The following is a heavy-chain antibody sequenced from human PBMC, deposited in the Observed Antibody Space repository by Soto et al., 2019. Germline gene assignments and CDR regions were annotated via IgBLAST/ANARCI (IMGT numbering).Heavy chain of an antibody. CDR2: IYWDNDK. CDR1: GFSLSPVGGG. CDR3: AHLTITYGGVIGLDAFDI. J-gene: IGHJ3*02. Sequence: QITLKASAPTLVQPTHTLTLRCTFSGFSLSPVGGGVGWIRQPPGQALEWIAVIYWDNDKRYKPSLSNRLIINRYLSRNQVVVTMINMDPVDTGTYYCAHLTITYGGVIGLDAFDIWGQGTLVTVSS. V-gene: IGHV2-5*02. D-gene: IGHD3-16*02.